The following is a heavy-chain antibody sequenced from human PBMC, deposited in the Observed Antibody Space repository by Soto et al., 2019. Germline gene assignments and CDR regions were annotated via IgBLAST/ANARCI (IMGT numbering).Heavy chain of an antibody. CDR3: ANTVDYDILTGYDAFDI. CDR2: ISYDGSNK. D-gene: IGHD3-9*01. Sequence: QVQLVESGGGVVQPGRSLRLSCAASGFTFSSYGMHWVRQAPGKGLEWVAVISYDGSNKYYADSVKGRFTISRDNSKNTLYLQMNSLRAEDTAVYYCANTVDYDILTGYDAFDIWGQGTMVTVSS. CDR1: GFTFSSYG. J-gene: IGHJ3*02. V-gene: IGHV3-30*18.